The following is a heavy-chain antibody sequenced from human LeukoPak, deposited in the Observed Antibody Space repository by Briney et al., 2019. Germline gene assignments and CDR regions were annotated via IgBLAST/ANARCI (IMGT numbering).Heavy chain of an antibody. CDR3: ARDSSYYGLDV. CDR2: IYSGGST. CDR1: GFTVSSNY. Sequence: PGGSLRLSCAASGFTVSSNYMSWVRQAPGKGLEWVSVIYSGGSTYYADSVKGRFTISRDNSKNTLYLQMNSLRAEDTAVYYCARDSSYYGLDVWGQGTTVTVSS. J-gene: IGHJ6*02. V-gene: IGHV3-53*01.